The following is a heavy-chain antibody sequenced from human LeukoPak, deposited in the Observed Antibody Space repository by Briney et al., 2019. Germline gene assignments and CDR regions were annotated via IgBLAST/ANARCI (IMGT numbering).Heavy chain of an antibody. D-gene: IGHD2-15*01. J-gene: IGHJ3*02. CDR2: IIPILGIA. CDR3: ARVSCSGGSCQNAFDI. CDR1: GGTFSSYA. Sequence: GASVKVSCKASGGTFSSYAISWVRQAPGQGLEWMGRIIPILGIANYARKFQGRVTITADKSTSTAYMELSSLRSEDTAVYYCARVSCSGGSCQNAFDIWGQGTMVTVSS. V-gene: IGHV1-69*04.